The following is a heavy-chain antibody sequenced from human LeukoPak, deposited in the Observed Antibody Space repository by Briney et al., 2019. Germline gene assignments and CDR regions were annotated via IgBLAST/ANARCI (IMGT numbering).Heavy chain of an antibody. Sequence: GGSLRLSCAASGLTFSSYSMNWVRQAPGKGLEWVSYISSSSTTIYYADSVKGRFTISRDNAKNSLYLQMSSLRAEDTALYYCARDRCSGGRCYSLSVGHMDVWGKGTTVTVSS. V-gene: IGHV3-48*01. CDR1: GLTFSSYS. J-gene: IGHJ6*03. CDR3: ARDRCSGGRCYSLSVGHMDV. CDR2: ISSSSTTI. D-gene: IGHD2-15*01.